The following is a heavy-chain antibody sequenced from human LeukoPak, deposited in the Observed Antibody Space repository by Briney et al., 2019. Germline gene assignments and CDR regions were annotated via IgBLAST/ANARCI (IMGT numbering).Heavy chain of an antibody. CDR2: INADGSVT. CDR1: GFDFSNYW. J-gene: IGHJ4*02. V-gene: IGHV3-74*01. CDR3: ARRGAIYYFDY. Sequence: GGSLRLSCAGSGFDFSNYWMHWVRQVPGKGLMWVSVINADGSVTTFADSVKGRFTISRDNAKNTLYLQMNSLRAEDTAVYYCARRGAIYYFDYWGQGTLVTVSS. D-gene: IGHD2-21*01.